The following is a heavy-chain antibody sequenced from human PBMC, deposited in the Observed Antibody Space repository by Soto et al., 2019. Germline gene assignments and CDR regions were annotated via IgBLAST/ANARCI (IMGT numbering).Heavy chain of an antibody. CDR3: ARSDGRY. J-gene: IGHJ4*02. Sequence: QVQLQESGPGLVKPSETLSLTCTVSGGSICSYYWSWIRQPPGKGLEWIGYIYYSGSTNYNPSLKSRVTISVDTSKNQFSLKLSSVTGADTAVYYCARSDGRYWGQGTLVTVSS. V-gene: IGHV4-59*01. CDR1: GGSICSYY. CDR2: IYYSGST.